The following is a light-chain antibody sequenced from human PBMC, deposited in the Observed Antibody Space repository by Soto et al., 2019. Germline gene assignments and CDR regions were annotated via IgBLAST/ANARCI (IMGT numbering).Light chain of an antibody. CDR2: KAS. Sequence: DIQMTPSPSTLSASVGDRVTITCRASQSISSWLAWYQQKPGKAPKLLIYKASSLENGDPSRFSGSGSGTEFTLTISSLHPDDFATYYCQQYNSLPYTFGQGTKLEIK. V-gene: IGKV1-5*03. J-gene: IGKJ2*01. CDR3: QQYNSLPYT. CDR1: QSISSW.